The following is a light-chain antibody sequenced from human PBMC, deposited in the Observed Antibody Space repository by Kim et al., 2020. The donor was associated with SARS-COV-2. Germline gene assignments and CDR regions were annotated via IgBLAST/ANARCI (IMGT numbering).Light chain of an antibody. J-gene: IGLJ3*02. Sequence: ELTQPPSASGTPGQRVTISCSGSSSNIGSNTVNWYQQLPGTAPKLLIYSNNQRPSGVPDRFSGSKSGTSASLAISGLQSEDEADYYCAAWEDSLNGAVFGGGTKLTVL. CDR2: SNN. CDR3: AAWEDSLNGAV. V-gene: IGLV1-44*01. CDR1: SSNIGSNT.